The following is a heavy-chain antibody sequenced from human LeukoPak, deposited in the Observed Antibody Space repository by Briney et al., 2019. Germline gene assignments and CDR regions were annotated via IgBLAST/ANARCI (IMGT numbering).Heavy chain of an antibody. CDR3: ARESGYAVGDF. D-gene: IGHD5-12*01. CDR1: GFTFSSYA. CDR2: ISGSGGST. J-gene: IGHJ4*02. V-gene: IGHV3-23*01. Sequence: GGSLRLSCVVSGFTFSSYAMSWVRQAPGKGLEWVSGISGSGGSTYYADSVRGRFIISKDISKNTLYLQMNNLRADDTAVYCCARESGYAVGDFWGRGTLVTVSS.